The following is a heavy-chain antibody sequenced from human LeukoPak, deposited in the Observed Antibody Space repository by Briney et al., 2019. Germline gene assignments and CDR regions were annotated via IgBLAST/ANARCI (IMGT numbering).Heavy chain of an antibody. J-gene: IGHJ4*02. V-gene: IGHV5-51*01. D-gene: IGHD4-23*01. CDR3: ARLRGTVVTTSLDY. Sequence: KSGESLKISCKGSGYLFTTYWIGWVRQMPGKGLEWMGIIYPGDSDTRYSPSFQGQVSISADKSISTAYLQWSSLKASDTAMYYCARLRGTVVTTSLDYWGQGTLVTVSS. CDR2: IYPGDSDT. CDR1: GYLFTTYW.